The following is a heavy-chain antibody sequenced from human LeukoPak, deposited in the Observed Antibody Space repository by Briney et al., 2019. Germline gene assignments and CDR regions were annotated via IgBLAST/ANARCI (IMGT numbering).Heavy chain of an antibody. CDR2: IYPDDSDT. D-gene: IGHD5-12*01. Sequence: GESLKICCKGSEYRIYNYWIGWVRQMPGKGLEWMGIIYPDDSDTRYSPSFQGQVTISADKSISTVYLQWSSLKASDTAMYYCARHYYSTLYSAYDPWGQGTLVTVSS. J-gene: IGHJ5*02. CDR1: EYRIYNYW. V-gene: IGHV5-51*01. CDR3: ARHYYSTLYSAYDP.